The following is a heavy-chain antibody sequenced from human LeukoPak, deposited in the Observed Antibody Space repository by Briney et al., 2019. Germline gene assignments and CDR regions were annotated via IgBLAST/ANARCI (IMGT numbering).Heavy chain of an antibody. CDR2: INPNSGDT. D-gene: IGHD5-18*01. J-gene: IGHJ4*02. Sequence: ASVKVSCKASVYTFTGYYMHWVRQAPGQGLEWMGWINPNSGDTSYAQKFQGRVTMTRDTSITTAFMELSTLKSDDTAVYYCSTRRGYNFGSDSWGQGTLVTVSS. CDR1: VYTFTGYY. V-gene: IGHV1-2*02. CDR3: STRRGYNFGSDS.